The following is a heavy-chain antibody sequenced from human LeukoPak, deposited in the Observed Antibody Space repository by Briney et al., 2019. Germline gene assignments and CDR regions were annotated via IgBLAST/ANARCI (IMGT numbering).Heavy chain of an antibody. CDR1: GGSISSYY. CDR2: IYYSGST. D-gene: IGHD1-26*01. J-gene: IGHJ4*02. Sequence: SETLSLTCTVSGGSISSYYWSWIRQPPGKGLEWIGYIYYSGSTNYNPSLKSRVTISVNTSKNQFSLKLSSVTAADTAVYYCAREWDSQGFDYWGQGTLVTVSS. CDR3: AREWDSQGFDY. V-gene: IGHV4-59*01.